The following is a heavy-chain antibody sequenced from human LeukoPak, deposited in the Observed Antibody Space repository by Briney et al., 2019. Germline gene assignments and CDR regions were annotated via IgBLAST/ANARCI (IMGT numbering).Heavy chain of an antibody. D-gene: IGHD2-21*02. CDR3: ARDRKIATARWCDP. CDR2: VNPGGDST. CDR1: GYTFTGYY. Sequence: ASVKVSSRPSGYTFTGYYMHSVRQAPGQGLEWMAIVNPGGDSTAYAQKFQGRVTMTRDTSTSTVYMELSSLRSEDTAGYYCARDRKIATARWCDPWGQGTLVTVSS. V-gene: IGHV1-46*01. J-gene: IGHJ5*02.